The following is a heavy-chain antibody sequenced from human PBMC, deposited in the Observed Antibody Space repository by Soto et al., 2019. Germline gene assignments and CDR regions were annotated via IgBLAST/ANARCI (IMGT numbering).Heavy chain of an antibody. D-gene: IGHD1-26*01. CDR3: ASFPGGREADFDY. V-gene: IGHV4-61*01. Sequence: QVQLQESGPGLVKPSETLSLTCTVSGGSVSSGSYYWSWIRQPPGKGLEWIGYIYYSGSTNYNPSLKSRVTISVDTSKNQFSLKLSSVTAADTAVYYCASFPGGREADFDYWGQGTLVTVSS. J-gene: IGHJ4*02. CDR1: GGSVSSGSYY. CDR2: IYYSGST.